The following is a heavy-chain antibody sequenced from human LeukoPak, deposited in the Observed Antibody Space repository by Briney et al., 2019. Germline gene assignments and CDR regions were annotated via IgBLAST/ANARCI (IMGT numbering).Heavy chain of an antibody. CDR2: IWYDGSNK. V-gene: IGHV3-33*01. J-gene: IGHJ2*01. Sequence: GGSLRLSCAASGFTFSNYGMHWVRQAPDKGLEWGAVIWYDGSNKYYADSVRGRFTISRDNSKNTLYLQMNSLRAEDTAVYFCARDGFPGAVTQNEGWWFFDLWGRGTLVTVSS. CDR3: ARDGFPGAVTQNEGWWFFDL. D-gene: IGHD4-17*01. CDR1: GFTFSNYG.